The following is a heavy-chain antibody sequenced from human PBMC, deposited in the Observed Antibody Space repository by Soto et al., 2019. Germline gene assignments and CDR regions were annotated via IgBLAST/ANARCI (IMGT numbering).Heavy chain of an antibody. CDR3: ARDNRLAVAGKYYYAIDV. D-gene: IGHD6-19*01. J-gene: IGHJ6*02. CDR1: GFTFSNYA. V-gene: IGHV3-64*02. Sequence: PGGSLRLSCAASGFTFSNYAMHWVRQAPGRGLYYVSAISRDGGSTSYADSVKGRFIISRDNSKNSLYLQMNSLRAEDTAVYYCARDNRLAVAGKYYYAIDVWGQGTTVTVSS. CDR2: ISRDGGST.